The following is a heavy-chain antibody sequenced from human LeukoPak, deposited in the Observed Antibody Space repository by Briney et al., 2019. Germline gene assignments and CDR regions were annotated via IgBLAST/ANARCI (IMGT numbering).Heavy chain of an antibody. J-gene: IGHJ5*02. V-gene: IGHV3-7*01. Sequence: GGSLRLSCAASGFTFSSYWMSWVRQAPGKGLEWVANIKQDGSEKYYVDSVKGRFTISRDNAKNSLYLQMNSLRAEDTAVYYCARDAVVAAFGNWFDPWGQGTLVTVSS. CDR2: IKQDGSEK. CDR3: ARDAVVAAFGNWFDP. D-gene: IGHD2-15*01. CDR1: GFTFSSYW.